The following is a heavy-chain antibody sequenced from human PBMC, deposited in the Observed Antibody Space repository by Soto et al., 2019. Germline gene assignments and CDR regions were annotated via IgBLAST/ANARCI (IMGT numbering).Heavy chain of an antibody. CDR3: TREQTYYDFWSGYSAALYGMDV. CDR2: IRSKAYGGTT. J-gene: IGHJ6*02. D-gene: IGHD3-3*01. Sequence: GGSLRLSCTASGFTFGGYAMSWVRHAPGKGLEWVGFIRSKAYGGTTEYAASVKGRFTISRDDSKSIAYLQMNSLKTEDTAVYYCTREQTYYDFWSGYSAALYGMDVWGQGTTVTVSS. V-gene: IGHV3-49*04. CDR1: GFTFGGYA.